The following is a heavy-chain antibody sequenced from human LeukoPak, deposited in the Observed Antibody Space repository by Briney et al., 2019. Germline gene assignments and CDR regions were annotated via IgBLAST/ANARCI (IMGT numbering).Heavy chain of an antibody. Sequence: PGGSLRLTCAASGCTFTRSAMSWVRQAPGKGLEWVSAFSGGGDTYYADSVKGRFTISRDTSKNTLYLQMNSLSAEDTAVYYCAKEGLRYFDFDFWGQGTLVTVSS. CDR2: FSGGGDT. D-gene: IGHD3-9*01. V-gene: IGHV3-23*01. J-gene: IGHJ4*02. CDR3: AKEGLRYFDFDF. CDR1: GCTFTRSA.